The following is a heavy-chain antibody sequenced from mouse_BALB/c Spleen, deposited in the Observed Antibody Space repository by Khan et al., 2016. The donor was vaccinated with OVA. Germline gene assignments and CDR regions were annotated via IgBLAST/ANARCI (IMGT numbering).Heavy chain of an antibody. CDR3: AGGFPTY. CDR1: GYSITSGYS. Sequence: EVQLQESGPDLVKPSQSLSLTCTVTGYSITSGYSWHWIRQFPGKKLEWMGYIHYSGSTSYNPSPKSRISITRDTSKNKFFLQLNSVPTDDTATYVCAGGFPTYWGQGTLVTVSS. CDR2: IHYSGST. V-gene: IGHV3-1*02. J-gene: IGHJ3*01.